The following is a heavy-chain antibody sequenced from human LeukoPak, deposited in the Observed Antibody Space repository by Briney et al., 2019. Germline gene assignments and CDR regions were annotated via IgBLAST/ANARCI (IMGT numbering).Heavy chain of an antibody. Sequence: GGSLRLSCAASGFTFSSYWMNWVRQAPGKGLEWVANIKPDGSDESYVDSVKGRFTISRDNSKNTLYLQMNSLRAEDTAVYYCAKGRKLDYYDSSGLDYWGQGTLVTVSS. D-gene: IGHD3-22*01. CDR2: IKPDGSDE. J-gene: IGHJ4*02. CDR1: GFTFSSYW. CDR3: AKGRKLDYYDSSGLDY. V-gene: IGHV3-7*05.